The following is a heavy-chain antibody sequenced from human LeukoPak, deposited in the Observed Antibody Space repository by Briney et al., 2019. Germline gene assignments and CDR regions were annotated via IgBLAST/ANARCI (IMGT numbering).Heavy chain of an antibody. J-gene: IGHJ2*01. V-gene: IGHV1-18*01. CDR1: GYTFPSYG. D-gene: IGHD5-12*01. Sequence: ASVKVSCKSCGYTFPSYGISRVPQAPGQGLEWMGWISAYNGNTNYAQKLQGRVTMTTDTSTSTAYMELRSLRSDDTAVYYCAREWLWHFDLWGRGTLVTVSS. CDR3: AREWLWHFDL. CDR2: ISAYNGNT.